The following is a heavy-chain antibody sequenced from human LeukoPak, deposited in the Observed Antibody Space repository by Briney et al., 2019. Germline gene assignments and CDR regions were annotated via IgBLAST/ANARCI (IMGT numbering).Heavy chain of an antibody. CDR2: IIPIFGTA. D-gene: IGHD3-10*01. Sequence: SVKVSCKASGGTFSSYAISWVRQAPGQGLEWMGGIIPIFGTANYAQKFQGRVTITADESTSTAYMELSSLRSEDTAVYYCARDGGSGNYFIDYWGQGTLVTVSS. CDR1: GGTFSSYA. J-gene: IGHJ4*02. V-gene: IGHV1-69*01. CDR3: ARDGGSGNYFIDY.